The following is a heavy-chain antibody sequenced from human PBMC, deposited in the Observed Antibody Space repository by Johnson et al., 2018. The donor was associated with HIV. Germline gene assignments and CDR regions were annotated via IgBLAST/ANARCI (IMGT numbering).Heavy chain of an antibody. J-gene: IGHJ3*02. Sequence: VQLVESGGGLVKPGGSLRLSCAASGFTFTDAWMNWVRQAPGTGLEWVGRVKSTTDGGTTDYAAPVKGRFTISRDASKNTLYLQMNSLKTEVTAVYYCTTGLYWNDAFDIWGQGTMVTVSS. D-gene: IGHD1-1*01. V-gene: IGHV3-15*01. CDR2: VKSTTDGGTT. CDR3: TTGLYWNDAFDI. CDR1: GFTFTDAW.